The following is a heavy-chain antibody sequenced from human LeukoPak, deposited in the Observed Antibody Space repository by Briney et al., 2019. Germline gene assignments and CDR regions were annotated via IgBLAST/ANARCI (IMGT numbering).Heavy chain of an antibody. J-gene: IGHJ4*02. CDR1: GGPISSSGYY. CDR3: ARVGEISSGLLDY. CDR2: IYYSGST. V-gene: IGHV4-61*08. Sequence: PSETLSLTCTVSGGPISSSGYYWSWIRQPPGKGLEWIGYIYYSGSTNYNPSLKSRVTISVDTSKNQFSLKLSSVTAADTAVYYCARVGEISSGLLDYWGQGTLVTVSS. D-gene: IGHD1-26*01.